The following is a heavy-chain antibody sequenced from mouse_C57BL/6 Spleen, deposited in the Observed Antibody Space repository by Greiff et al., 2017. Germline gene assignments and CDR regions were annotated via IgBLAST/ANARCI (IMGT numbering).Heavy chain of an antibody. CDR1: GYTFTSYW. Sequence: QVQLQQPGAELVKPGASVKMSCKASGYTFTSYWITWVKQRPGQGLEWIGDIYPGSGSTNYNEKFKSKATLTVDTSSNTAYLQLRSLTSEDSAVYYCARNAMDYWGQGTSVTVSA. CDR2: IYPGSGST. J-gene: IGHJ4*01. V-gene: IGHV1-55*01. CDR3: ARNAMDY.